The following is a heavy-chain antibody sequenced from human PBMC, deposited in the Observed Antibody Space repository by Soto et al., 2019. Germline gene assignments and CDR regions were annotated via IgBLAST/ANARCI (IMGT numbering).Heavy chain of an antibody. D-gene: IGHD2-2*01. CDR1: GFSLRTGGVG. CDR2: IYWDDDK. Sequence: QITMKESGPTLVKPTQTLTLTCTFSGFSLRTGGVGVGWFRQPPGKALEWLALIYWDDDKRYNTSLKSRLTITKDTSTNQVVLTMTNMDPVDTGTYYCAHRRMPTLGFDYWGQGTLVTVSS. V-gene: IGHV2-5*02. CDR3: AHRRMPTLGFDY. J-gene: IGHJ4*02.